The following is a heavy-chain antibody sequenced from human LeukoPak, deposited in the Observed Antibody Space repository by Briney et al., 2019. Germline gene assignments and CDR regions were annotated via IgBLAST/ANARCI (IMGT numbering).Heavy chain of an antibody. Sequence: GGSLRLSCSASGFTFSSYGMHWVRQAPGKGLEWVAFIRYDGSNKYYADSVKGRFTISRDNVKNSLYLQMNSLRAEDTAVYYCASAHYDYVWGSYRHSNFDYWGQGTLVTVSS. CDR2: IRYDGSNK. J-gene: IGHJ4*02. D-gene: IGHD3-16*02. CDR1: GFTFSSYG. V-gene: IGHV3-30*02. CDR3: ASAHYDYVWGSYRHSNFDY.